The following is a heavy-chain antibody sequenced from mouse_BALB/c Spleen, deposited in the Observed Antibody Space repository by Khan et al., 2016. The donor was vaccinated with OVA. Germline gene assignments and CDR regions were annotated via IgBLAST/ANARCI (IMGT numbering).Heavy chain of an antibody. J-gene: IGHJ3*01. CDR1: GYTFTSYT. Sequence: QVQLQQYGAELARPGASVKMSCKASGYTFTSYTIHWIKQRPGQGMEWIGYINPSNGSNNYNQKFKDKATLTADKSSTTAYMQLSSLTSDCSAVYICGRDGAYYRNDGGFAYWGQGTLVTVSA. V-gene: IGHV1-4*01. CDR3: GRDGAYYRNDGGFAY. D-gene: IGHD2-14*01. CDR2: INPSNGSN.